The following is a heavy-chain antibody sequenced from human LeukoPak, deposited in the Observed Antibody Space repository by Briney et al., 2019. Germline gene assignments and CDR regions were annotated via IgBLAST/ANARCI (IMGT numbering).Heavy chain of an antibody. CDR2: ISYDGSNK. V-gene: IGHV3-30*18. CDR3: AKDIITMVRGATGDFDY. Sequence: GRSLRLSCAASGFTFSSYGMHWVRQAPGKGLEWVAVISYDGSNKYYADSVKGRFTISRDNSKNTLYLQMNSLRAEDTAVYYCAKDIITMVRGATGDFDYWGQGTLVTVSS. J-gene: IGHJ4*02. D-gene: IGHD3-10*01. CDR1: GFTFSSYG.